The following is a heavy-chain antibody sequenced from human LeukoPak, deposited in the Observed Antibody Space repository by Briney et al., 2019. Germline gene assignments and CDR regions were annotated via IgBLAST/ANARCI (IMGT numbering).Heavy chain of an antibody. V-gene: IGHV3-23*01. Sequence: GGSLRLSCAASGFTFNSYAMSWVRQAPGKGLEWVSSISGSAYSTYYADSVKGRFTISRDNSKNTLYVQMNSLRVEDTAVYYCAKDRSDNTTWYVGSHWGQGTLVTVSS. CDR2: ISGSAYST. J-gene: IGHJ4*02. D-gene: IGHD3-10*02. CDR3: AKDRSDNTTWYVGSH. CDR1: GFTFNSYA.